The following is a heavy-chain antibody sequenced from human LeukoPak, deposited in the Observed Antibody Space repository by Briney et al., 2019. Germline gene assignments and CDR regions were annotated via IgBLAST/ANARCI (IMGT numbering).Heavy chain of an antibody. CDR3: AKAASGNWNDVSDY. CDR1: GFTVSSNY. CDR2: IKQDGSEK. V-gene: IGHV3-7*03. D-gene: IGHD1-20*01. Sequence: PGGSLRLSCAASGFTVSSNYMSWVRQAPGKGLEWVANIKQDGSEKHYVDSVKGRFTISRDNSKNTLYLQMNSLRAEDTAVYYCAKAASGNWNDVSDYWGQGTLVTVSS. J-gene: IGHJ4*02.